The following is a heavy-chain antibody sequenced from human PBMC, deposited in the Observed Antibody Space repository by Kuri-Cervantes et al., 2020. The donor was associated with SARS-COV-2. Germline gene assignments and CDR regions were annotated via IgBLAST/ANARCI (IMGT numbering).Heavy chain of an antibody. D-gene: IGHD2-21*01. CDR2: INPNGGGT. CDR3: AKIAVGVPVVADAFDF. J-gene: IGHJ3*01. V-gene: IGHV1-2*02. Sequence: ASVKVSCKASGYTFIDYHMQWVRQAPGQGLEWMGWINPNGGGTNYAQKFQGRVTMTSDTSIDTAYMELSGLRSDDTAVYYCAKIAVGVPVVADAFDFWGQGTLVTVSS. CDR1: GYTFIDYH.